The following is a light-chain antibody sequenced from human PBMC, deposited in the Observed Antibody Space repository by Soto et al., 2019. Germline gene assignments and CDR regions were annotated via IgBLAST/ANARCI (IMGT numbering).Light chain of an antibody. Sequence: QSALTQPASVSGSPGQSITISCTGTSSDVGGYNYVSWYQQHPGKAPKLIIYEVSNRPSGVSDRFSGSKSGNTASLTISGLQAEDEADYFCSSYRSSNTEWVFGGGTKLTVL. V-gene: IGLV2-14*01. CDR3: SSYRSSNTEWV. CDR1: SSDVGGYNY. CDR2: EVS. J-gene: IGLJ3*02.